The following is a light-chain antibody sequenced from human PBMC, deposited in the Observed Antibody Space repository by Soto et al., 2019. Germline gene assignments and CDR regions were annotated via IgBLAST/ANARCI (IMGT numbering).Light chain of an antibody. Sequence: EIVLTQSPGTLSLSPGERVTLSCRASQTVTSSYLAWYQQKPGQAPRLLLYGASSRATGLPDRFSGSGSGTDFTLTISGLEPEDFAVYYCHQYGSSPPYTFGQGTKLEIK. CDR1: QTVTSSY. J-gene: IGKJ2*01. CDR2: GAS. CDR3: HQYGSSPPYT. V-gene: IGKV3-20*01.